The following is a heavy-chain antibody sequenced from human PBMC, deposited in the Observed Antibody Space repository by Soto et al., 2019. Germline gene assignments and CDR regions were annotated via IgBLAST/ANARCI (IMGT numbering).Heavy chain of an antibody. J-gene: IGHJ5*02. CDR2: ISAYNGNT. Sequence: QVQLVQSGAEVKKPGASVKVSCKASGYTFTSYGISWVRQAPGQGLEWMGWISAYNGNTNYAQKLQGRVTMTTDTSTRTASMELRSLGSDDTAVYYCARDEGYKWNYGGSWCDTWGQGTLVTVSS. CDR1: GYTFTSYG. V-gene: IGHV1-18*01. D-gene: IGHD1-7*01. CDR3: ARDEGYKWNYGGSWCDT.